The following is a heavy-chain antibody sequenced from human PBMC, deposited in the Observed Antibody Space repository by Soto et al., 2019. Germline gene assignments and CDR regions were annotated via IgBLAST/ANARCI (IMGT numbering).Heavy chain of an antibody. CDR1: GYTFTYYW. J-gene: IGHJ4*01. Sequence: PGESLKISCEGSGYTFTYYWIGGVRQMPGKGLEWMGVTYPFDSDTRYSPSFQGRVTISAVQSTNTAYLELSRLQASDTAIYYCGRHDGGVTAGIDYWGQGTLVTVSS. V-gene: IGHV5-51*01. CDR2: TYPFDSDT. CDR3: GRHDGGVTAGIDY. D-gene: IGHD3-16*01.